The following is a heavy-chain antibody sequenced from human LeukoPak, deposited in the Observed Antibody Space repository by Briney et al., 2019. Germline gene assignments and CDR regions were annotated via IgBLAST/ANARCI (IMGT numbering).Heavy chain of an antibody. D-gene: IGHD6-6*01. Sequence: GGSLRLSCEASGFTFSSYWMHWVRQVPGKGLVWVSRIDSDGSSTNYVDSVKGRFTISRDNARNTLYLQMNSLRFEDTAVYYCARDLRGEYSSPYWGQGTLVTVSS. CDR2: IDSDGSST. J-gene: IGHJ4*02. CDR3: ARDLRGEYSSPY. V-gene: IGHV3-74*01. CDR1: GFTFSSYW.